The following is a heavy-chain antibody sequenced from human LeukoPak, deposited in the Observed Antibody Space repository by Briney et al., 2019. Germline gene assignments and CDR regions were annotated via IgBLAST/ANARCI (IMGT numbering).Heavy chain of an antibody. V-gene: IGHV4-59*01. CDR1: GGSISSCC. CDR3: ARLRRDGYSYFDY. J-gene: IGHJ4*02. Sequence: SETLSLTCTVSGGSISSCCWSWIRQAPGKGLEWIGYINNSGSANYSPSLMRRVTMSVDTSKNQLFLSLTSVTAADTAVYYCARLRRDGYSYFDYWGQGSLVTVSS. D-gene: IGHD5-24*01. CDR2: INNSGSA.